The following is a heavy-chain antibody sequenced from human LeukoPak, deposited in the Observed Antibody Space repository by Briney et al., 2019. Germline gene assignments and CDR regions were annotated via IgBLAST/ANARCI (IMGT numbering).Heavy chain of an antibody. V-gene: IGHV3-48*04. CDR3: ARSWNYEAGY. CDR1: GFTFNNYD. Sequence: PGGSLRLSCAASGFTFNNYDMNWVRQAPGKGLEWVSYISGSSSTIYYADSVKGRFTISRDNAKNSLYLQMNSLRAEDTAVYYCARSWNYEAGYWGQGTLVTVSS. D-gene: IGHD1-7*01. J-gene: IGHJ4*02. CDR2: ISGSSSTI.